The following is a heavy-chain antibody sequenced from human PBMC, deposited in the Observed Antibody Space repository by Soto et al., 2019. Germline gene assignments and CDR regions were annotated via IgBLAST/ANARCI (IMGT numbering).Heavy chain of an antibody. Sequence: LQLQESGSGLVKPSQTLSLTCAVSGGSISNGGYSWSWIRQPPGKGLEWIGYIYHSGSTYYNPSLKRRVTISVDRSTNQFSLKLSSVTAADTAVYYCARGGGWTFDYWGQGTLVTVSS. CDR3: ARGGGWTFDY. J-gene: IGHJ4*02. D-gene: IGHD2-15*01. V-gene: IGHV4-30-2*01. CDR2: IYHSGST. CDR1: GGSISNGGYS.